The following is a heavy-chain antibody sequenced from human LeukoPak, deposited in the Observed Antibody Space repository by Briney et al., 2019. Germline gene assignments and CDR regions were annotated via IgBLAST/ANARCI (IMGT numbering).Heavy chain of an antibody. CDR2: INGVGTAT. CDR3: TRDLRNKGLDP. D-gene: IGHD2/OR15-2a*01. V-gene: IGHV3-74*01. CDR1: GFTFNEFW. J-gene: IGHJ5*02. Sequence: PGGSLRLSCAASGFTFNEFWMFWVRQVPGKGLMWVSRINGVGTATTYADTVKGRFAIPRDNAKKTLYLQMNGLRDEDTAIYYCTRDLRNKGLDPWGQGTLVTVSS.